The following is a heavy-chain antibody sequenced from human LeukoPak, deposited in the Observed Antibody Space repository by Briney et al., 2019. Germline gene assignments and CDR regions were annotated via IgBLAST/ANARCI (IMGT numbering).Heavy chain of an antibody. CDR2: ISWNSGSI. J-gene: IGHJ5*02. CDR1: GFTFDDYA. CDR3: AKGVDSSGWYSPYCDP. V-gene: IGHV3-9*01. D-gene: IGHD6-19*01. Sequence: GRSLRLSCAASGFTFDDYAMHWVRQAPGKGLEWVSGISWNSGSIGYADSVKGRFTISRDNAKNSLYLQMNSLRAEDTALYYCAKGVDSSGWYSPYCDPWGQGTLVTVSS.